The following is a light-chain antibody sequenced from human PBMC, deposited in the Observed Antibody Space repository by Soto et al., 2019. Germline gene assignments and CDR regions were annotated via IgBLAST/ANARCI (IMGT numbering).Light chain of an antibody. CDR2: GAS. V-gene: IGKV3-15*01. Sequence: EIVMTQSPATLSVSPGERATLSCRASQSVISYLAWYQQTPDQPPRLLIYGASTRATGIPAMFSGSGSGTEFILSISSLQSEDFAVYYCQQYSKWPLTFGGGTKVEI. J-gene: IGKJ4*01. CDR1: QSVISY. CDR3: QQYSKWPLT.